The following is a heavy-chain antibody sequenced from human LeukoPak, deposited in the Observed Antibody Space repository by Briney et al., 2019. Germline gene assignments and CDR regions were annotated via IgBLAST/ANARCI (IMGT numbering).Heavy chain of an antibody. V-gene: IGHV4-59*01. CDR2: IYYSGST. D-gene: IGHD3-10*01. Sequence: SETLSLTCTVSGGSISSYYWSWIRQPPGKGLEWIGYIYYSGSTNYNPSLKSRVTISVDTSKNQFSLKLSSVTAADTAVYYCARDLRITMVRGVMGWFDPWGQGTLVTVSS. CDR3: ARDLRITMVRGVMGWFDP. CDR1: GGSISSYY. J-gene: IGHJ5*02.